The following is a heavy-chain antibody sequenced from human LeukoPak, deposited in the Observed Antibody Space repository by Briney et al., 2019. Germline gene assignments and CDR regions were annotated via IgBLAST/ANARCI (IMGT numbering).Heavy chain of an antibody. CDR2: IIISSSYI. Sequence: GGSLRLSCAASGFTFSSYSLNWVRQAPGKGLEWVSSIIISSSYIYYADSVKGRFTISRDNAKNSLYLQMNSLRAEDTAVYYCARDYPATMVDYYYYYYMDVWGKGTTVTVSS. V-gene: IGHV3-21*01. D-gene: IGHD3-10*01. J-gene: IGHJ6*03. CDR1: GFTFSSYS. CDR3: ARDYPATMVDYYYYYYMDV.